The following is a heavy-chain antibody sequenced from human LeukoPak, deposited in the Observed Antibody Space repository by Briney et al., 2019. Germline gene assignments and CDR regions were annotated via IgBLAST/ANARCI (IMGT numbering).Heavy chain of an antibody. CDR3: ARDRYGDHIYFDY. CDR1: GGSFSGYY. J-gene: IGHJ4*02. D-gene: IGHD4-17*01. V-gene: IGHV4-34*01. CDR2: INHSGST. Sequence: SETLSLTCAVYGGSFSGYYWSWIRQPPGKGLEWIGEINHSGSTNYNPSLKSRVTISVDTSKNQFSLKLSSVTAADTAVYYCARDRYGDHIYFDYWGQGTLVTVSS.